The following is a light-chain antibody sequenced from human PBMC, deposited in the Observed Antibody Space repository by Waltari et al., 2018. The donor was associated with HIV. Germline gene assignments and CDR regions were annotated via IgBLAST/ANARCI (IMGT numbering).Light chain of an antibody. Sequence: SYELTQPPSVSVSPGQTASITCSGDKLGDKYACWYQQKPGQSPVLVIYQDNKRPSGIPERFSGSNSGNTATLTISGTQAMDEADYYGQAEVVFGGGTKLTVL. J-gene: IGLJ2*01. CDR2: QDN. CDR3: QAEVV. V-gene: IGLV3-1*01. CDR1: KLGDKY.